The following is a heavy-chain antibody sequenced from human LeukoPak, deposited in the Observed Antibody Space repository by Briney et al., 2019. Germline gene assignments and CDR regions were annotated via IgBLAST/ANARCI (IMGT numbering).Heavy chain of an antibody. J-gene: IGHJ6*02. Sequence: GGSLRLSCAASGFTFSSYWLRWVRQAPGKGLVWLSRINSDGSSTSYADSVKCRFTISRDNAKNTLDLQMNSLRAEDTAVYYCARVGSSGIVVVPAAIETFYGMDVWGQGTTVTVSS. CDR2: INSDGSST. V-gene: IGHV3-74*01. D-gene: IGHD2-2*01. CDR1: GFTFSSYW. CDR3: ARVGSSGIVVVPAAIETFYGMDV.